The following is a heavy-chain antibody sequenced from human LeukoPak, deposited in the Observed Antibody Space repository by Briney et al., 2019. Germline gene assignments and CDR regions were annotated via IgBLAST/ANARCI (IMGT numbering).Heavy chain of an antibody. CDR1: GYTFTSYG. CDR3: ARVGASDCSSTSCYVAGGDY. J-gene: IGHJ4*02. CDR2: ISAYNGNT. Sequence: ASVKVSCKASGYTFTSYGISWVRQAPGQGLEWVGWISAYNGNTNYAQKLQGRVTMTTDTSTSTAYMELRSLRSDDTAVYYCARVGASDCSSTSCYVAGGDYWGQGTLVTVSS. V-gene: IGHV1-18*01. D-gene: IGHD2-2*01.